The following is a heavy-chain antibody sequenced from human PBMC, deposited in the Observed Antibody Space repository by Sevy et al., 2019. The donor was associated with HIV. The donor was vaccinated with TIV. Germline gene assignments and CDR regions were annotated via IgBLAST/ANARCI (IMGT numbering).Heavy chain of an antibody. D-gene: IGHD1-26*01. CDR1: GFTFSSYG. CDR2: IRYDGSNK. CDR3: AKDSGSYYDEYFQH. J-gene: IGHJ1*01. Sequence: GGSLRLSCAASGFTFSSYGMHWVRQAPGKGLEWVAFIRYDGSNKYYADSVKGRFTISRDNSKNTLYLQMNSLRAEDTTVYYCAKDSGSYYDEYFQHWGQGTLVTVSS. V-gene: IGHV3-30*02.